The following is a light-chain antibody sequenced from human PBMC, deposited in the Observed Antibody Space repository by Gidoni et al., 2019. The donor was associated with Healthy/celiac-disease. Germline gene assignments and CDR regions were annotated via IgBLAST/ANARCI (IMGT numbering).Light chain of an antibody. J-gene: IGLJ2*01. CDR2: DDS. V-gene: IGLV3-21*03. Sequence: SYVLTQPPSVSVAPGKTARITWGGNNIGSKSVPWYKQKPGQAPVMVVYDDSDRPSGIPERFSGSNSGNTATLTISRVEAGDEADYYCQVWDSSSDHVVFGGGTKLTVL. CDR3: QVWDSSSDHVV. CDR1: NIGSKS.